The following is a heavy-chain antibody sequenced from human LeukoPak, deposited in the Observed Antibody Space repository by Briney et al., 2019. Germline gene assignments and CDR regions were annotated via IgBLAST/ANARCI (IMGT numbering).Heavy chain of an antibody. J-gene: IGHJ4*02. CDR1: GGSISSSSYY. V-gene: IGHV4-39*07. Sequence: PSETLSLTCTVSGGSISSSSYYWGWIRQPPGKGLDWIGSIYYSGSTYYNPSLKSRVTISVDTSKNQFSLKLSSVTAADTAVYYCARVSGNILIGYDLNDYWGQGTLVTVSS. CDR3: ARVSGNILIGYDLNDY. CDR2: IYYSGST. D-gene: IGHD3-9*01.